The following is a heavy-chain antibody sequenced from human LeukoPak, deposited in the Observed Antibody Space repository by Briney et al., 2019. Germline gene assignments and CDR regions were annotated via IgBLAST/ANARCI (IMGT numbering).Heavy chain of an antibody. CDR1: GFTFSSYW. CDR3: AKGGKYDRGKFDY. J-gene: IGHJ4*02. V-gene: IGHV3-74*01. Sequence: GGSLRLSCAASGFTFSSYWMHWVRQAPGKGLVWVSRINSDGSSTSYADSVKGRFTISRDNAKNTLYLQMNSLRAEDTAVYYCAKGGKYDRGKFDYWGQGTLVTVSS. CDR2: INSDGSST. D-gene: IGHD3-22*01.